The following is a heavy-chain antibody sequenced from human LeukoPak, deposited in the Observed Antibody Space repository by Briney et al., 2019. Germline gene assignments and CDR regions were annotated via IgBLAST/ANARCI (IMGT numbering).Heavy chain of an antibody. Sequence: SETLSLTCIVSGGSVSNVNYHWGWIRQPPGKGLEWIGSIYYSGSTFYKPSLKSRVSISIDTSKNQFSLKLSSVTAADTAVYYCARHARIVGDNGAFDIWGQGTMVTVSS. CDR3: ARHARIVGDNGAFDI. J-gene: IGHJ3*02. D-gene: IGHD1-26*01. V-gene: IGHV4-39*07. CDR1: GGSVSNVNYH. CDR2: IYYSGST.